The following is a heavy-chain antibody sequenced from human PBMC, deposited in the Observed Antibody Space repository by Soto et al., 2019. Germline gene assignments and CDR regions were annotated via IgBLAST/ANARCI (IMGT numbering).Heavy chain of an antibody. D-gene: IGHD3-3*01. CDR2: IIPIFGTA. V-gene: IGHV1-69*13. CDR1: GGTFSSYA. J-gene: IGHJ4*02. Sequence: SVKVSCKASGGTFSSYAISWVRQAPGQGLEWMGGIIPIFGTANYAQKFQGRVTITADESTSTAYMELSSLRSEDTAVYYCARDRGFLEWFGYWGQGALVTVSS. CDR3: ARDRGFLEWFGY.